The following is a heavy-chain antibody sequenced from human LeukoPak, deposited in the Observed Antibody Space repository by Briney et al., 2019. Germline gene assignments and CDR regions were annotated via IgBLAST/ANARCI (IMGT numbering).Heavy chain of an antibody. CDR1: GFTVSSNY. CDR2: ISTGGGST. Sequence: PGGSLRLSCAASGFTVSSNYMSWVRQAPGKGLEWVSTISTGGGSTYYADSVKGRFTISRDDSKGALYLQMNSLKADDTAIYYCAKEVNIVGATYFDYWGQGTLVTVSS. V-gene: IGHV3-23*01. J-gene: IGHJ4*02. D-gene: IGHD1-26*01. CDR3: AKEVNIVGATYFDY.